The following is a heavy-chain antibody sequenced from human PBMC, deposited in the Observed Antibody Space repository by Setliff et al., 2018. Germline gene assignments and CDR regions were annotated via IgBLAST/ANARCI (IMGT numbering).Heavy chain of an antibody. V-gene: IGHV1-46*01. CDR3: ARAGLAAAGRKGVFDH. J-gene: IGHJ4*02. D-gene: IGHD6-25*01. CDR1: GYSFTSHY. Sequence: ASVKVSCKTSGYSFTSHYVHWVRQAPGQGLEWMGSINPGGLTSSSTQKFEGRVTMTRDTSTGTVYMELNSLTSDDTAVYYCARAGLAAAGRKGVFDHWGQGTLVTVSS. CDR2: INPGGLTS.